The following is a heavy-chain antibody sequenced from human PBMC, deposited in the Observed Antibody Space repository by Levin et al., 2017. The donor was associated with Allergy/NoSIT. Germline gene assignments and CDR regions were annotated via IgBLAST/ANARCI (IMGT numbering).Heavy chain of an antibody. Sequence: GESLKISCSASGFTFSSYAMHWVRQAPGKGLEYVSAISSNGGSTYYADSVKGRFTISRDNSKNTLYLQMSSLRAEDTAVYYCVKVGGVGERIQLWFREPVEYWGQGTLVTVSS. CDR1: GFTFSSYA. CDR3: VKVGGVGERIQLWFREPVEY. CDR2: ISSNGGST. D-gene: IGHD5-18*01. J-gene: IGHJ4*02. V-gene: IGHV3-64D*06.